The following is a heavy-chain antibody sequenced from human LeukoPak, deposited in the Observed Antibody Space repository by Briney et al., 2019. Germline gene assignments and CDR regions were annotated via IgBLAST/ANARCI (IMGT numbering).Heavy chain of an antibody. CDR2: IYYSGST. Sequence: SETLSLTCTVSGGSISSSSYYWGWIRQPPGKGLEWIGSIYYSGSTYYNPSLKSRVTISVDTSKNQFSLKLSSVTAADTAVYYCARSSSWTIYYYYYYMDVWGKGTTVTVSS. CDR3: ARSSSWTIYYYYYYMDV. J-gene: IGHJ6*03. V-gene: IGHV4-39*07. CDR1: GGSISSSSYY. D-gene: IGHD6-13*01.